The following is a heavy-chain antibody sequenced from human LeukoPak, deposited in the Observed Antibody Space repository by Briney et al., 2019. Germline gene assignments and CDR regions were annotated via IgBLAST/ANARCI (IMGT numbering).Heavy chain of an antibody. V-gene: IGHV3-23*01. CDR3: PIDPYSKGWFDP. Sequence: PGGSLRLSCAASGLTFSSYAMSWVRQAPGKGLERVSAISGSGGSTYYADSVKGRFTISRDNSKNTLYLQMNSLRAEDTAVYYCPIDPYSKGWFDPWGQGTLVTVSS. J-gene: IGHJ5*02. CDR2: ISGSGGST. D-gene: IGHD4-11*01. CDR1: GLTFSSYA.